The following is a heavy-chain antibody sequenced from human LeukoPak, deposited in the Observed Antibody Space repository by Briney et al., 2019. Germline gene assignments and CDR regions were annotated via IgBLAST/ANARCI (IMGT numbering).Heavy chain of an antibody. CDR2: IYYSGNT. V-gene: IGHV4-30-4*08. D-gene: IGHD3-10*01. Sequence: RASETLSLTCAVYGGSFSGYYWSWIRQPPGEGLEWIGCIYYSGNTYYNPSLKSRVTISVDTSKNQFSLKLSSVTAADTAVYYCAREDGTIVRGVITGGYFQHWGQGTLVTVSS. J-gene: IGHJ1*01. CDR3: AREDGTIVRGVITGGYFQH. CDR1: GGSFSGYY.